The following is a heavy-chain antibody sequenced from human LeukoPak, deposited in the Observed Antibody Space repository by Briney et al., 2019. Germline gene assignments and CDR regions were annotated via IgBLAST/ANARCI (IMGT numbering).Heavy chain of an antibody. J-gene: IGHJ4*02. V-gene: IGHV3-72*01. CDR1: GFTFSDHY. D-gene: IGHD5-24*01. CDR2: IKHKAHSYTT. Sequence: GGSLRLSCAASGFTFSDHYMDWVRQAPGKGLEWVGRIKHKAHSYTTEYAASVKGRFTISRDDSKSSLYLQMNSLRAEDTAVYYCAKSDGSDYWGQGTLVTVSS. CDR3: AKSDGSDY.